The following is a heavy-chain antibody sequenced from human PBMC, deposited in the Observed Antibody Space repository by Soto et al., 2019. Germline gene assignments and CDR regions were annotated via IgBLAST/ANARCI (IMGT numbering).Heavy chain of an antibody. J-gene: IGHJ2*01. CDR3: AKAIQTGRWLRFSGYFDL. D-gene: IGHD5-12*01. CDR2: ISGSGGST. V-gene: IGHV3-23*01. CDR1: GFTFSSYA. Sequence: EVQLLESGGGLVQPGGSLRLSCAASGFTFSSYAMSWVRQAPGKGLEWVSAISGSGGSTYYADSVKGRFTISRDNSKNTLYLQMNSLRAEDTAVYYCAKAIQTGRWLRFSGYFDLWGRGTLVTVSS.